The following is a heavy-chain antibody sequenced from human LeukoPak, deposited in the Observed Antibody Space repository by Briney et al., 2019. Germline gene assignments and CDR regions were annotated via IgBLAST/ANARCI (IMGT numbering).Heavy chain of an antibody. Sequence: ASVKVSCKAFGYTFTSNYMHWVRQAPGQGPEWMGVISPSGGSTTYAQKFQGRVTLTRDMSTSTDYLELSSLRSEDTAVYYCARGPISSGWTLGYWFDPWGQGTLVTVSS. J-gene: IGHJ5*02. CDR3: ARGPISSGWTLGYWFDP. CDR1: GYTFTSNY. V-gene: IGHV1-46*01. CDR2: ISPSGGST. D-gene: IGHD6-19*01.